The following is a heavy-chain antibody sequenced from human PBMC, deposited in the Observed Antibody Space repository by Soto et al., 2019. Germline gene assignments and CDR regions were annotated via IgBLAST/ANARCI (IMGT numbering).Heavy chain of an antibody. J-gene: IGHJ6*02. CDR1: GGTFSSYA. V-gene: IGHV1-69*13. CDR2: IIPIFGTA. D-gene: IGHD2-15*01. CDR3: ARDIVVVVAARDYYGMDV. Sequence: SVKVSCKASGGTFSSYAISWVRQAPGQGLEWMGGIIPIFGTANYAQKFQGRVTITADESTSTAYMELSSLRSEDTTVYYCARDIVVVVAARDYYGMDVWGQGTTVTVSS.